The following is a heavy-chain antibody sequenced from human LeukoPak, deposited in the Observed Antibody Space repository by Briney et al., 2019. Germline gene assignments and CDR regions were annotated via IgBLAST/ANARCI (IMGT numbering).Heavy chain of an antibody. CDR1: GFTFSSYW. CDR3: AKDVGGYKGLDY. V-gene: IGHV3-43*01. Sequence: QTGGSLRLSCAASGFTFSSYWMHWVRQAPGKGLEWVSLISWDGGYTYYVDSVKGRFTISRDNSKNSLYLQMNSLRTEDTALYYCAKDVGGYKGLDYWGQGTLVTVSS. D-gene: IGHD3-22*01. J-gene: IGHJ4*02. CDR2: ISWDGGYT.